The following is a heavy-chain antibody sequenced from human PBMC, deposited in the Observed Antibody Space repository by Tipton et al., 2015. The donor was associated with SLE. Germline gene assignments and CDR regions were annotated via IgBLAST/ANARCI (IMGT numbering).Heavy chain of an antibody. D-gene: IGHD2-15*01. Sequence: SLRLSCAASGFTFEDYAMHWVRQAPGKGLEWVSGITWKSNLISYADSVKGRFAISRDNARNSLYLQMNSLRTDDTALYYCARDVGQRRYSFTSAMDVWGRGTTVIVSS. V-gene: IGHV3-9*01. CDR3: ARDVGQRRYSFTSAMDV. CDR2: ITWKSNLI. J-gene: IGHJ6*02. CDR1: GFTFEDYA.